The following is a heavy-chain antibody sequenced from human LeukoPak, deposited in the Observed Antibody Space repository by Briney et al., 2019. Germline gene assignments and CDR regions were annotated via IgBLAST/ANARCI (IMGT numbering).Heavy chain of an antibody. J-gene: IGHJ4*02. V-gene: IGHV4-39*01. CDR1: GGSISSSSYC. D-gene: IGHD3-10*01. Sequence: PSETLSLTCTVSGGSISSSSYCWGWFRQPKGKGLVWIGSIYYSGSTYYNPSPKRRVTISIGTSKNQFSLKLSSVTAADTAVYYCARNTIWFGEVPFDYWGQGTLVTVSS. CDR3: ARNTIWFGEVPFDY. CDR2: IYYSGST.